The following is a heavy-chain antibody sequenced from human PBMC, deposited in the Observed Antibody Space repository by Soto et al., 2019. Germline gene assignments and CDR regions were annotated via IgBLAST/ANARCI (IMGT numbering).Heavy chain of an antibody. CDR1: GFTFSSYS. CDR2: ISSSSSYI. Sequence: GGSLRLSCAASGFTFSSYSMNWVRQAPGKGLEWVSSISSSSSYIYYADSVKGRFTISRDNAKNSLYLKMNSLRAEDTAVYYCARVELLRFFQEWSIFDYWGQGTLVTVSS. CDR3: ARVELLRFFQEWSIFDY. V-gene: IGHV3-21*01. J-gene: IGHJ4*02. D-gene: IGHD3-3*01.